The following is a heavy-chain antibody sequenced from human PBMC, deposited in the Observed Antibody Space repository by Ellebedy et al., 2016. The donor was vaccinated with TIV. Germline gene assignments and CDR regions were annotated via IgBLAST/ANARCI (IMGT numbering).Heavy chain of an antibody. Sequence: GESLKISCAASGFTFSSHWMHWVRQAPGKGLVWVSRINRDGSSTGCADSVKGRLTISRDNAKDTLYLQMDSLRAEDTAVYYCARDRGVSLFGVITPGASDIWGQGTMVTVSS. CDR2: INRDGSST. CDR1: GFTFSSHW. V-gene: IGHV3-74*01. D-gene: IGHD3-3*01. CDR3: ARDRGVSLFGVITPGASDI. J-gene: IGHJ3*02.